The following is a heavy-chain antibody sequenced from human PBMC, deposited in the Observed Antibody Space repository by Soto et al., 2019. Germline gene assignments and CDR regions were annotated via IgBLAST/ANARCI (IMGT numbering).Heavy chain of an antibody. V-gene: IGHV6-1*01. J-gene: IGHJ5*02. Sequence: HTLSPTCAIPGDSVASNSAGVNWIRQSRSSGLESGGRTHYRSKWYNDYPESVISRITNNPDTSTNQLSLPLNSMTPAHTAVYYCSRDRLAVVPSWFDPWVHGTLVAVSS. CDR1: GDSVASNSAG. CDR2: THYRSKWYN. D-gene: IGHD2-15*01. CDR3: SRDRLAVVPSWFDP.